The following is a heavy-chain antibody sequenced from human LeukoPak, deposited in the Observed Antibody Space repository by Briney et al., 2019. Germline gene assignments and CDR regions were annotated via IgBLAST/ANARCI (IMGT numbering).Heavy chain of an antibody. J-gene: IGHJ4*02. Sequence: GGSLRLSCAASGFTFSSYAMSWVRQAPGEGLEWVSAISGSGARTYYAGSVKGRFTISRDTSMNTVYLQMNSLRAEDTAIYYCAKDMGEDGSYYLHYWGQGTLVTVSS. CDR1: GFTFSSYA. CDR2: ISGSGART. CDR3: AKDMGEDGSYYLHY. D-gene: IGHD1-26*01. V-gene: IGHV3-23*01.